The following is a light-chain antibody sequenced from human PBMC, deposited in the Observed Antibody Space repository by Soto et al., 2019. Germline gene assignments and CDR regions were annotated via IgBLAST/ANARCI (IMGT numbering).Light chain of an antibody. J-gene: IGLJ1*01. CDR2: DVS. CDR3: SSYTSSSTRV. Sequence: QSALTQPASVSGSRGQSITISCTGTSSDVGAYNFVSWYQQHPGKLPKLMIFDVSRRPSGVSDRFSGSKSGNTASLTISGLQAEDEGDYYCSSYTSSSTRVFGSGTKLTVL. CDR1: SSDVGAYNF. V-gene: IGLV2-14*03.